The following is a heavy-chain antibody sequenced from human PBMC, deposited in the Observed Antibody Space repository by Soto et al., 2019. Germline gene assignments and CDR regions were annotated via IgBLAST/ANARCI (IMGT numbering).Heavy chain of an antibody. Sequence: PGGSLRLSCVASGFTFSTYRMHWVRQAPGKGLVWVSRIYSDGTTTSFADSVKGRFTISRDNAKNTVFLQMNSLRAEDTGVYYCARDAGKSGYDWRFDWWGQGTLVTVSS. J-gene: IGHJ4*02. CDR3: ARDAGKSGYDWRFDW. CDR1: GFTFSTYR. V-gene: IGHV3-74*01. CDR2: IYSDGTTT. D-gene: IGHD5-12*01.